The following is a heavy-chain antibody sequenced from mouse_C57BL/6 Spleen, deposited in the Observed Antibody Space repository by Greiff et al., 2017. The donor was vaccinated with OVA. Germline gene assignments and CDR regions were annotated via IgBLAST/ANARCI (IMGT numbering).Heavy chain of an antibody. CDR3: ARAQAVYAMDY. V-gene: IGHV2-2*01. J-gene: IGHJ4*01. CDR2: IWSGGST. D-gene: IGHD3-2*02. CDR1: GFSLTSYG. Sequence: VHLVESGPGLVQPSQSLSITCTVSGFSLTSYGVHWVRQSPGKGLEWLGVIWSGGSTDYNAAFISRLSISKDNSKSQVFFKMNSLQADDTAIYYCARAQAVYAMDYWGQGTSVTVSS.